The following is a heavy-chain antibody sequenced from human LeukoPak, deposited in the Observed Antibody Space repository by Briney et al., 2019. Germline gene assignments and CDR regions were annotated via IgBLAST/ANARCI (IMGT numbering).Heavy chain of an antibody. CDR2: IWYDGSNK. V-gene: IGHV3-33*06. Sequence: GGSLRLSCAASRFTFSTYGMYWVRQAPGKGLDWVAVIWYDGSNKYYADSVKGRFTISRDNSKNTLYLQMNSLRAEDTAVYYCAKDSNPAGYYYMDVWGKGTTVTVSS. CDR3: AKDSNPAGYYYMDV. CDR1: RFTFSTYG. D-gene: IGHD1-14*01. J-gene: IGHJ6*03.